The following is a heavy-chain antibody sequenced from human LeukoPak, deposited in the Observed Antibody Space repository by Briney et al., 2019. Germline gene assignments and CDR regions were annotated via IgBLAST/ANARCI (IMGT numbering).Heavy chain of an antibody. CDR2: IYYSGST. J-gene: IGHJ2*01. V-gene: IGHV4-31*03. CDR1: GGSISSGGYY. Sequence: SETLSLTCTVSGGSISSGGYYWSWIRQHPGKGLEWIGYIYYSGSTYYNPSLKSRVTISVDTSKNQFPLKLSSVTAADTAVYYCARVVVTAEYFDLWGRGTLVTVSS. D-gene: IGHD2-21*02. CDR3: ARVVVTAEYFDL.